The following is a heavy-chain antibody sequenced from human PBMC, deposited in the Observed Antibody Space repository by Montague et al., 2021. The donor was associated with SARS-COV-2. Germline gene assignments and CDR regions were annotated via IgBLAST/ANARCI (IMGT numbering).Heavy chain of an antibody. CDR2: ISYDGSNK. V-gene: IGHV3-30-3*01. CDR1: GFTFSSYA. CDR3: ARDFDDYGDSPGAFDI. Sequence: SLRLSCAASGFTFSSYAMHWVRQAPGKGLEWVAVISYDGSNKYYADSVKGRFTISRDNSKNTLYLQMNSLRAEDTAVYCCARDFDDYGDSPGAFDIWGQGTMVTVSS. D-gene: IGHD4-17*01. J-gene: IGHJ3*02.